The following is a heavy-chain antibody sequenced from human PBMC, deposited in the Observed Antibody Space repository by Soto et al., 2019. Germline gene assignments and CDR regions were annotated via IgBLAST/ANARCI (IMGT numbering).Heavy chain of an antibody. CDR2: IYYSGTA. V-gene: IGHV4-59*08. J-gene: IGHJ4*02. Sequence: QVQLQESGPGLVKPSETLSLTCTVSGGSISTYYWSWIRQPPGKGPEWIGYIYYSGTASYNPSLKSRVTISLDTSKNQFSLKLSSVTAADTAVYYCARGGHCTDGVCSALDYWGQGTLVTVSS. CDR1: GGSISTYY. CDR3: ARGGHCTDGVCSALDY. D-gene: IGHD2-8*01.